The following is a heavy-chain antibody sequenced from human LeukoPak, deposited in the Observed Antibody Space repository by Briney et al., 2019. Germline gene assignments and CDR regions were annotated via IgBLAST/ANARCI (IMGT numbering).Heavy chain of an antibody. CDR2: ISPNNGDT. Sequence: ASVKVSCKASGYTFTNYGITWVRQAPGQGLEWMGWISPNNGDTNYAQKFQGRVIMTTDTSTSTAYMELRSLRSDDTAVYYCARGSFGFPDYWGQGTLVTVSS. CDR3: ARGSFGFPDY. D-gene: IGHD3-3*01. CDR1: GYTFTNYG. J-gene: IGHJ4*02. V-gene: IGHV1-18*01.